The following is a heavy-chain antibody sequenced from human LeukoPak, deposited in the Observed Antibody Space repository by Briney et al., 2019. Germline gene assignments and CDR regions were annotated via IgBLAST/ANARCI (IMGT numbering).Heavy chain of an antibody. Sequence: PGGSLRLSCAASGFTFSGYWMHWVRQAPGKGLVWVSRVNSDGSSTSYPDSVKGRFTISRDNAKNTLYLQMNSLRAEDTAVYFRAREKEYSGYDIFDYWGQGTLVTVSS. D-gene: IGHD5-12*01. CDR2: VNSDGSST. CDR1: GFTFSGYW. J-gene: IGHJ4*02. CDR3: AREKEYSGYDIFDY. V-gene: IGHV3-74*01.